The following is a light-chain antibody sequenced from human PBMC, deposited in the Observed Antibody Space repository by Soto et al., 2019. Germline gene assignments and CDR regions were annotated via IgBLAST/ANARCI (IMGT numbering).Light chain of an antibody. J-gene: IGLJ1*01. CDR3: GSHAPSSTYV. Sequence: QSVLTQPASVSGSPGQAIAISCTGTSSDVGGYSYVSWYQQQPGKAPKLVISDVSNRPSGVSDRFSGSKSGNTASLTISGLQTEDEADYYCGSHAPSSTYVFGTGTKLTVL. CDR1: SSDVGGYSY. CDR2: DVS. V-gene: IGLV2-14*01.